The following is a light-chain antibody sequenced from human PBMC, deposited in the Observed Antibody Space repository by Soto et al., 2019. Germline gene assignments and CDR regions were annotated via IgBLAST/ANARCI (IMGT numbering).Light chain of an antibody. Sequence: EIVMTQSPATLSVSPGERAILSCRASQSVSNNLAWYQQKPGQAPSLLIYHASTRASGIPARFSGSGSGTEFTLTISSLQSEDFAVYYCQQYNEWPLTFDGGTKVEIK. CDR1: QSVSNN. CDR3: QQYNEWPLT. CDR2: HAS. V-gene: IGKV3-15*01. J-gene: IGKJ4*01.